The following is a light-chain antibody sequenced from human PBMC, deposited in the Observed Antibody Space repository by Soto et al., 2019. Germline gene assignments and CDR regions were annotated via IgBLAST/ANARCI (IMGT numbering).Light chain of an antibody. CDR3: QQYGSSGK. CDR2: GAS. J-gene: IGKJ1*01. CDR1: QSVSSN. V-gene: IGKV3-20*01. Sequence: EIVMTQSPATLSVSPGERATLSCRASQSVSSNLAWYQQKPGQPPRLLIYGASNRATGIPDRFSGSGSGTDFTLTISRLEPEDFAVYYCQQYGSSGKFGQGTKVDIK.